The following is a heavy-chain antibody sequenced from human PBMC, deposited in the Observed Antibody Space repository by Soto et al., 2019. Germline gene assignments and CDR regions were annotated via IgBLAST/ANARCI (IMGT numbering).Heavy chain of an antibody. CDR3: ARGSAAISYNWYEP. CDR2: IYHSGST. Sequence: PSETLSLTCVVSGGSISSGGYSWSWIRQPPGKGLEWIGYIYHSGSTYYNPSLKSRVTISVDRSKNQFSLKLSSVTAADKAVYYCARGSAAISYNWYEPRGKGTRVTV. V-gene: IGHV4-30-2*01. D-gene: IGHD2-2*01. J-gene: IGHJ5*02. CDR1: GGSISSGGYS.